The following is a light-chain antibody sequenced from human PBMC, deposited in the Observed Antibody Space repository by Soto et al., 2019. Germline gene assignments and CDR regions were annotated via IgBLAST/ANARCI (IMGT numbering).Light chain of an antibody. CDR1: ESIRIH. V-gene: IGKV1-39*01. CDR2: AAS. Sequence: DIQMTQYQSYLSASIGDRVSIICRASESIRIHLNWYQKKTGKAPRLMLYAASSLQSGVPSRFSGTGSATDFTLTISSLKTEDFSIYDGQQTFGKPLVTLRRGTRLEIK. J-gene: IGKJ5*01. CDR3: QQTFGKPLVT.